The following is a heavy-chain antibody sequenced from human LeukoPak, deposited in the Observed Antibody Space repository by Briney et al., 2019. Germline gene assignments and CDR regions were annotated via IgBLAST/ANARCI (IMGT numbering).Heavy chain of an antibody. CDR2: ISSSGSTI. V-gene: IGHV3-11*01. CDR1: GFTFSDYY. J-gene: IGHJ4*02. Sequence: GGSLRLSCAASGFTFSDYYMSWIRQAPGKGLEWASYISSSGSTIYYADSVKGRFTISRDNAKNSLYLQMNSLRAEDTAVYYCARASSSWSFFDYWGQGTLVTVSS. D-gene: IGHD6-13*01. CDR3: ARASSSWSFFDY.